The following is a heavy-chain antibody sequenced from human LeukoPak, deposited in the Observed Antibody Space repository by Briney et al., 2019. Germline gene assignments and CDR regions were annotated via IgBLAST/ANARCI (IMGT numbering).Heavy chain of an antibody. CDR1: GYSFTTYW. CDR2: IYPGDSDT. D-gene: IGHD1-26*01. V-gene: IGHV5-51*01. CDR3: ARALVGAATLSY. Sequence: GESLQISCKDSGYSFTTYWIAWVRQMPGKGLEWMGVIYPGDSDTRYSPSFQGQVTLSADKSISTAYLQWSSLKASDTAIYYCARALVGAATLSYWGQGTLVTVSS. J-gene: IGHJ4*02.